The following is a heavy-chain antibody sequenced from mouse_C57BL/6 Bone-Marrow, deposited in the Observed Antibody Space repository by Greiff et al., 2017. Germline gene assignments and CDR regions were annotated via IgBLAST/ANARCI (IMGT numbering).Heavy chain of an antibody. CDR2: ISSGGSYT. J-gene: IGHJ2*01. V-gene: IGHV5-6*01. CDR3: ARHFYDGYYDY. D-gene: IGHD2-3*01. Sequence: VQLKESGGDLVKPGGSLKLSCAASGFTFSSYGMSWVRQTPDKRLEWVATISSGGSYTYYPDSVKGRFTISRDNAKNTLYLQMSSLKSEDTAMYYCARHFYDGYYDYWGQGTTLTVSS. CDR1: GFTFSSYG.